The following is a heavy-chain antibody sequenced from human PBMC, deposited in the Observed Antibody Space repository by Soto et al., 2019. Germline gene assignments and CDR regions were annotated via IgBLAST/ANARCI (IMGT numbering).Heavy chain of an antibody. CDR3: ARVATAMTYDF. J-gene: IGHJ4*02. CDR2: ISNDGRRK. V-gene: IGHV3-30*04. Sequence: VGSLRLSCAASGFSLSTNTMHWVRQVPGKGLEWVASISNDGRRKYYADFVKDRFTISRDTANNILYLEMNSLRAEDTSLYYCARVATAMTYDFWGQGTQVTVSS. D-gene: IGHD2-21*02. CDR1: GFSLSTNT.